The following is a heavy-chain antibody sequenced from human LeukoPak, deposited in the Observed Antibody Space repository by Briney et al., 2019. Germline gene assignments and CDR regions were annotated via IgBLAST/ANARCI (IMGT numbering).Heavy chain of an antibody. V-gene: IGHV4-61*02. CDR2: IYTSGST. Sequence: SETLSLTCTVSGGSISSGSYYWSWIRQPAGKGVEWIGRIYTSGSTNYNPSLKSRVTISVDTSKNQFSLKLSSVTAADTAVYYCARAGRYYYYYGMDVWGQGTTVTVSS. CDR1: GGSISSGSYY. CDR3: ARAGRYYYYYGMDV. J-gene: IGHJ6*02.